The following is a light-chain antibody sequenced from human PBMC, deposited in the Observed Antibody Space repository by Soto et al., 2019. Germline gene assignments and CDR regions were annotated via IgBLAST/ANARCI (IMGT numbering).Light chain of an antibody. J-gene: IGKJ1*01. CDR2: WAS. V-gene: IGKV4-1*01. CDR3: QQYYTTPWT. CDR1: QSVLRNSSNKTY. Sequence: DIVMTQSPDSLAVSLGERATINCKSRQSVLRNSSNKTYLAWYQQKPGQPPKLLIHWASTRESGVPDRFSGSGSGTDFTLTISSLQAEDVAVYYCQQYYTTPWTFGQGTKVEIK.